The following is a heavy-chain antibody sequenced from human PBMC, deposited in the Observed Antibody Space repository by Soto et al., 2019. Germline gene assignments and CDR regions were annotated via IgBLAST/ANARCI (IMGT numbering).Heavy chain of an antibody. D-gene: IGHD1-7*01. CDR2: IKQDGSEK. J-gene: IGHJ4*01. Sequence: PGGSLRLSCAASGFTFSSYWMSWVRQAPGKGLEWVANIKQDGSEKYYVDSVRGRFTISRDDSKNTLYLQMDSLRPEDTAQYYCAGWDYDYWGHGTQVTVSS. CDR1: GFTFSSYW. V-gene: IGHV3-7*03. CDR3: AGWDYDY.